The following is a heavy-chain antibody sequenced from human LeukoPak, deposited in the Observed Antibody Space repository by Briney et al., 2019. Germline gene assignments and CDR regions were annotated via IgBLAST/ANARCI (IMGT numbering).Heavy chain of an antibody. CDR2: IYSAGRT. CDR3: ARDRGEGFDP. D-gene: IGHD3-10*01. CDR1: GFTFSSYA. J-gene: IGHJ5*02. Sequence: GGSLRLSCTASGFTFSSYAMNWVRQAPGKGLEWVSIIYSAGRTYYTDSVKGRFTISRDNSKNTLYLQMNSLTAEDTAVYYCARDRGEGFDPWGQGTLVTVSS. V-gene: IGHV3-23*03.